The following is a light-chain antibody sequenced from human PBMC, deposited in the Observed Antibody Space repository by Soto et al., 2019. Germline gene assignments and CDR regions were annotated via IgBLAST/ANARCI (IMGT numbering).Light chain of an antibody. V-gene: IGKV1-5*03. Sequence: DIPMTQTPSTLSASVRDRVTITCRASQNIDRWLAWYQQKPGKAPNLLIYGASNLESGVPSRFSGSGSGTAFTLTISSLRPDDFATYYCQQYNSYPWTFGHGTKVEIK. CDR3: QQYNSYPWT. J-gene: IGKJ1*01. CDR1: QNIDRW. CDR2: GAS.